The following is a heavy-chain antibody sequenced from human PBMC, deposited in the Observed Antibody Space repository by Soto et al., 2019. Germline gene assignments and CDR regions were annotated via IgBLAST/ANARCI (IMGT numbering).Heavy chain of an antibody. V-gene: IGHV3-11*01. J-gene: IGHJ4*02. Sequence: QVQLVESGGGLVKPGGSLRLSCAASGFTCSDNYMSWIRQAPGKGLEWVSYISSSGSTIYYADSVKGRFTISRDNAKNSLYLQMNSLRAEDTAVYYCARRDWVSAGTSNYFDYWGQGTLVTVSS. CDR1: GFTCSDNY. CDR2: ISSSGSTI. D-gene: IGHD1-1*01. CDR3: ARRDWVSAGTSNYFDY.